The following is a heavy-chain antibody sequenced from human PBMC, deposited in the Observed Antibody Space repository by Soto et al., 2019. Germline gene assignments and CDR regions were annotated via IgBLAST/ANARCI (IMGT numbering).Heavy chain of an antibody. CDR1: GGTFNNYA. J-gene: IGHJ6*02. CDR2: IIPMFETV. Sequence: QEQLLQSGAEVRKPGSSVKVSCKASGGTFNNYAVSWVRQAPGQGLEWMGGIIPMFETVNYAQRFQGRLTIAADESTTTAYMELTSLTSADTAVYYCARGLRTGNYGMDVWGQGTTVPVSS. V-gene: IGHV1-69*01. CDR3: ARGLRTGNYGMDV. D-gene: IGHD2-15*01.